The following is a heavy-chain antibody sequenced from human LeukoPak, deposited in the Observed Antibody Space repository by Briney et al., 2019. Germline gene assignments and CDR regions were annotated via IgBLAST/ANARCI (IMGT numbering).Heavy chain of an antibody. V-gene: IGHV3-23*01. CDR1: GFTFSSYA. Sequence: GGSLRLSCAASGFTFSSYAMSWVRQAPGKGLEWVSAISGSGGSTYYADSVKGRFTISRDNSKNTLYLQMNSLRAEDTAVYYCARDPEGGAAAGPNYFDYWGQGTLVTVSS. D-gene: IGHD6-13*01. J-gene: IGHJ4*02. CDR3: ARDPEGGAAAGPNYFDY. CDR2: ISGSGGST.